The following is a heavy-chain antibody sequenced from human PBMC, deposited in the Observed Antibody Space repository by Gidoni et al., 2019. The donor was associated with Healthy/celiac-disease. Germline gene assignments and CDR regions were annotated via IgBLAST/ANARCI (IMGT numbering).Heavy chain of an antibody. Sequence: QVQLQESGPGLVKPSQTLSLTCPVSGGSISSYYWSWIRQPPGKGLEWIGYIYYSGSTNYNPSLKSRVTISVDTSKNQFSRKLSSVTAADTAVYYCARLYRTPGHAFDIWGQGTMVTVSS. CDR3: ARLYRTPGHAFDI. CDR1: GGSISSYY. CDR2: IYYSGST. J-gene: IGHJ3*02. D-gene: IGHD3-16*02. V-gene: IGHV4-59*01.